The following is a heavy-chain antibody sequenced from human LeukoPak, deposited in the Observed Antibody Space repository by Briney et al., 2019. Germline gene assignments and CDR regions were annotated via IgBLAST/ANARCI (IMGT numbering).Heavy chain of an antibody. CDR2: INSDGSTT. CDR1: GFTFSSYW. D-gene: IGHD6-13*01. J-gene: IGHJ4*02. CDR3: ARVGYRSSWYIDY. Sequence: PGGSLRLSCAASGFTFSSYWMHWVRQAPGKGLVWVSRINSDGSTTNYADSVKGRFTISRDNAKNTLYLQTNSLRAEDTAVYYCARVGYRSSWYIDYWGQGTLVTVSS. V-gene: IGHV3-74*01.